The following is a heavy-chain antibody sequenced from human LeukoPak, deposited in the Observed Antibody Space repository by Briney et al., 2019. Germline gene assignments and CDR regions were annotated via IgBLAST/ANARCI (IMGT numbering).Heavy chain of an antibody. D-gene: IGHD2-21*01. CDR3: AREEVRNAFDY. J-gene: IGHJ4*02. Sequence: SETLSLTCTVSGYSISSGYYWGWIRQPPGKGLEWIGSIYYSGYTYYNPSLESRVTISVDTSKNQFSLKLSSVTAADTAVYYCAREEVRNAFDYWGQGTLVTVSS. V-gene: IGHV4-38-2*02. CDR2: IYYSGYT. CDR1: GYSISSGYY.